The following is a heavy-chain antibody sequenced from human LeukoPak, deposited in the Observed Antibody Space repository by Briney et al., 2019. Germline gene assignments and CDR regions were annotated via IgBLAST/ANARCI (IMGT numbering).Heavy chain of an antibody. Sequence: SVKVSCKASGGTFSSYAISWVRQAPGQGLEWMGRIIPILGIANYAQKFQGRVTISADKSTSTAYMELSSLRSEDTAVYYCATGLRINYYYYGMDVWGQGTTVTVSS. D-gene: IGHD4-17*01. CDR3: ATGLRINYYYYGMDV. V-gene: IGHV1-69*04. CDR2: IIPILGIA. J-gene: IGHJ6*02. CDR1: GGTFSSYA.